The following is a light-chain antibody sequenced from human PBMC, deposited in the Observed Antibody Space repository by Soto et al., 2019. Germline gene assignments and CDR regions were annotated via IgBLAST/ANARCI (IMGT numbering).Light chain of an antibody. CDR1: SSDVGSYNR. CDR2: EVT. J-gene: IGLJ1*01. V-gene: IGLV2-18*01. Sequence: QSALTQPPSVSGSPGQSVTISCTGTSSDVGSYNRVSWYQQPPGTAPKLMMYEVTNRPSGVPDRFSGSKSDSTASLTISGLQAEDEADYYCSLYTSGSTYVFGTGTKLTVL. CDR3: SLYTSGSTYV.